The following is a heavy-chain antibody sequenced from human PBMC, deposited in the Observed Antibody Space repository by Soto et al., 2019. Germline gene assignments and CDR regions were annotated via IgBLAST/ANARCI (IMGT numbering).Heavy chain of an antibody. Sequence: GGSLRLSCAASGFNFSSYAMHWVRQAPGKGLEWVAVIPYDGGKKYYADSVKGRFTISRDNSQNTLYVEMTSLSAEDTAVYYCAREGQPAAGTTPHNWGHGTLVTVSS. CDR1: GFNFSSYA. CDR2: IPYDGGKK. D-gene: IGHD6-13*01. CDR3: AREGQPAAGTTPHN. J-gene: IGHJ4*01. V-gene: IGHV3-30*04.